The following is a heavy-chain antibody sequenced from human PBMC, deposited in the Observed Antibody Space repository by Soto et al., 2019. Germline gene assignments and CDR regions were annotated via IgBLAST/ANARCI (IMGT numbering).Heavy chain of an antibody. V-gene: IGHV1-24*01. CDR2: FDPEDGET. D-gene: IGHD3-16*01. CDR3: ATAPWAGWTNSNY. J-gene: IGHJ4*02. CDR1: GYTLTELS. Sequence: ASVKVSCKVSGYTLTELSMHWVRQAPGKELEWMGGFDPEDGETIYAQKFQGRVTMTEDTSTDTAYMELSSLRSEDTAVYYCATAPWAGWTNSNYWGQGTLVTVSS.